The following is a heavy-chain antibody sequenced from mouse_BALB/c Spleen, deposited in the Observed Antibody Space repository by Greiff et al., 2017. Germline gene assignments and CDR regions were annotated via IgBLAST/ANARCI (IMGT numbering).Heavy chain of an antibody. D-gene: IGHD2-4*01. CDR2: ISYSGST. CDR3: ASMITTRGSYAMDY. J-gene: IGHJ4*01. V-gene: IGHV3-2*02. CDR1: GYSITSDYA. Sequence: DVKLQESGPGLVKPSQSLSLTCTVTGYSITSDYAWNWIRQFPGNKLEWMGYISYSGSTSYNPSLKSRISITRDTSKNQFFLQLNSVTTEDTATYYCASMITTRGSYAMDYWGQGTSVTVSS.